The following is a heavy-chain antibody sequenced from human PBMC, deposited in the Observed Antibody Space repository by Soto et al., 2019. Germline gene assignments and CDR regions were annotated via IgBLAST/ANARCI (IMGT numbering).Heavy chain of an antibody. J-gene: IGHJ6*02. Sequence: QPGGSLRLSCAASGFTFSSYDMNWVRQAPGKGLEWVSYISRSVSTIYYADSVKGRFTISRDNAKNSLYLQMNGLRAEDTAVYYCAKPREYYYYYGMDVWGQGTTVTVSS. CDR1: GFTFSSYD. D-gene: IGHD3-10*01. CDR3: AKPREYYYYYGMDV. CDR2: ISRSVSTI. V-gene: IGHV3-48*03.